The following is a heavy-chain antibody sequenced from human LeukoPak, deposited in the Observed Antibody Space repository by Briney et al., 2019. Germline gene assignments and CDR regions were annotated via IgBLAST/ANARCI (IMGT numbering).Heavy chain of an antibody. Sequence: SETLSLTCAVYGGSFSSYYWTWIRQPPGKGLEWIGEINHSGSTNYNPSLKSRVTISVDTSKNQFSLKLSSVTAADTAVYYCARDAYCTNGVGLCSYWGQGTLVTVSS. J-gene: IGHJ4*02. CDR1: GGSFSSYY. CDR3: ARDAYCTNGVGLCSY. D-gene: IGHD2-8*01. CDR2: INHSGST. V-gene: IGHV4-34*01.